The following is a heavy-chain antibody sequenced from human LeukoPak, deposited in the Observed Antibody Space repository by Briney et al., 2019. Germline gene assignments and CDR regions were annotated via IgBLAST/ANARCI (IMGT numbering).Heavy chain of an antibody. D-gene: IGHD6-13*01. J-gene: IGHJ6*02. Sequence: ASVKVSCKASGYTFISYGISWVRQAPGQGLEWMGWISAYNGNTNYAQKLQGRVTMTTDTSTSTAYMELRSLRSDDTAVYYCARDLSGYSSSWYTYGMDVWGQGITVTVSS. CDR1: GYTFISYG. CDR3: ARDLSGYSSSWYTYGMDV. V-gene: IGHV1-18*01. CDR2: ISAYNGNT.